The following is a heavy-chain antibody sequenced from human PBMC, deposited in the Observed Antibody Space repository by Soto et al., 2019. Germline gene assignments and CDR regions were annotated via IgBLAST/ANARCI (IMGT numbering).Heavy chain of an antibody. CDR2: INHSGST. D-gene: IGHD6-6*01. CDR3: ATSKEYSSSIWFDP. V-gene: IGHV4-34*01. J-gene: IGHJ5*02. CDR1: GGSFSGYY. Sequence: PSETLSLTCAVYGGSFSGYYWSWIRQPPGKGLEWIGEINHSGSTNYNPSLKSRVTISVDTSKNQFSLKLSSVTAADTAVYYCATSKEYSSSIWFDPWGQGTLVTVSS.